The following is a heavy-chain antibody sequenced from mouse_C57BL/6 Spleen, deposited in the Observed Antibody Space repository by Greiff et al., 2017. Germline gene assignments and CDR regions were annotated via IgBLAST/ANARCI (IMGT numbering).Heavy chain of an antibody. CDR1: GYTFTAYT. CDR2: FYPGSGSI. D-gene: IGHD2-4*01. J-gene: IGHJ2*01. Sequence: QVQLQQSGAELVQPGASVKLSCKASGYTFTAYTIHWVKQRSGQGLEWIGWFYPGSGSIKYNEKFKDKATLTADNSSSTVYMVRSRMTSEDSAVYFCARHGIYYDYGGFDYWGQGTTLTVSS. CDR3: ARHGIYYDYGGFDY. V-gene: IGHV1-62-2*01.